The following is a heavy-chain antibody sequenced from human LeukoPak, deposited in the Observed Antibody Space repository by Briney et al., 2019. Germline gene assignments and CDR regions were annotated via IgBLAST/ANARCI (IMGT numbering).Heavy chain of an antibody. CDR3: AWYYYGSGSYSFDP. V-gene: IGHV4-59*01. CDR1: GGSISSYY. D-gene: IGHD3-10*01. J-gene: IGHJ5*02. CDR2: IYYSGST. Sequence: SETLSLTCTVSGGSISSYYWSWIRQPPGKGLEWIGDIYYSGSTNYNPSLKSRVTISVDTSKNHFSLKLTSVTAADTAVYYCAWYYYGSGSYSFDPWGQGTLVTVSS.